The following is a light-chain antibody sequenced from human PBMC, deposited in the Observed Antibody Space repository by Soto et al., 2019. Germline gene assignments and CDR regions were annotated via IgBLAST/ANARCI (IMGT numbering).Light chain of an antibody. Sequence: EIVMTQSPATLSVSPGERVTLSCRASQSVRSNLAWYQQKPGQVPRVLIYGASTRAIGIPDRFSGSGSGTEFTLTISSLQSEDFAVYYCQHYNNLWGFGGGTQVKIK. CDR1: QSVRSN. CDR3: QHYNNLWG. J-gene: IGKJ4*01. V-gene: IGKV3-15*01. CDR2: GAS.